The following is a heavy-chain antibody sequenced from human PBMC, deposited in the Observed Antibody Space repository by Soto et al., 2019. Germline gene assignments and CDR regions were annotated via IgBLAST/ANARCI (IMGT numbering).Heavy chain of an antibody. CDR3: ARVPFRSYRGFDWLPLYYFDY. V-gene: IGHV3-48*01. CDR1: GLTFSGDS. J-gene: IGHJ4*02. D-gene: IGHD3-9*01. Sequence: GGSLRLSCVASGLTFSGDSINWVRQAPGKGLEWVSYISGSSKTIHYADSVKGRFTISRDNAKYSVYLQMNSLRAEDTAVYYCARVPFRSYRGFDWLPLYYFDYWGQGTLVTVSS. CDR2: ISGSSKTI.